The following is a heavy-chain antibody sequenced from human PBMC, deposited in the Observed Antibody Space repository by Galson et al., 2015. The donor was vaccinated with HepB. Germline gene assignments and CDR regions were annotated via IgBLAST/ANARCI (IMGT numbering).Heavy chain of an antibody. CDR3: ARAGIVATHRYFDY. D-gene: IGHD5-12*01. Sequence: SVKVSCKASGYTFTSYAMHWVRQAPGQRLEWMGWINAGNGNTKYSQKFQGRVTITRDTSASTAYMELSSLRSEDTAVYYCARAGIVATHRYFDYWGQGTLVTVSS. V-gene: IGHV1-3*01. CDR2: INAGNGNT. J-gene: IGHJ4*02. CDR1: GYTFTSYA.